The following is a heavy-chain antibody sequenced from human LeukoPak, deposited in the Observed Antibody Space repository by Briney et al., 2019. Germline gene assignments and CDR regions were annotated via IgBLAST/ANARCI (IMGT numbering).Heavy chain of an antibody. CDR2: IRSKAYGGTT. J-gene: IGHJ4*02. D-gene: IGHD2-2*01. V-gene: IGHV3-49*03. CDR3: SRGGYCSSTSCLFFDY. Sequence: GGSLRLSCTASGFTFGDYAMSWFRQAPGKGLEWVGFIRSKAYGGTTEYAASVKGRFTISRDDSKSIAHLQMNSLKTEDTAVYYCSRGGYCSSTSCLFFDYWGQGTLVTVSS. CDR1: GFTFGDYA.